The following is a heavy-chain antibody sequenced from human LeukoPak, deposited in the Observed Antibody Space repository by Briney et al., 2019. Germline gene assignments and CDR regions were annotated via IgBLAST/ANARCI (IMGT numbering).Heavy chain of an antibody. CDR1: GFTVSSNY. V-gene: IGHV3-66*01. D-gene: IGHD3-10*01. CDR3: ARDKAVGARYFDY. Sequence: GGSLRLSCAASGFTVSSNYMSWVRQAPGKGLEWVSVIYSGGSTYYADSVKGRFTISRDNSKNTLYLQMNSLRAEDTAVYYCARDKAVGARYFDYWGQGTLVTVSS. J-gene: IGHJ4*02. CDR2: IYSGGST.